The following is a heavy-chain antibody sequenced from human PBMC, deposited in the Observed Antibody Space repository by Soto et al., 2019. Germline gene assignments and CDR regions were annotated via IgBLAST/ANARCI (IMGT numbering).Heavy chain of an antibody. CDR3: ARAKQGGYSCGADY. CDR1: GGSISSGGYY. CDR2: IYYSGST. J-gene: IGHJ4*02. Sequence: QVQLQESGPGLVKPSQTLSLTCTVSGGSISSGGYYWSWIRQHPGKGLEWIGYIYYSGSTYYNPSLQNRVTISVDTSKNQFSRKLSSVTAADTAVYYCARAKQGGYSCGADYWGQGTLVTVCS. V-gene: IGHV4-31*03. D-gene: IGHD5-18*01.